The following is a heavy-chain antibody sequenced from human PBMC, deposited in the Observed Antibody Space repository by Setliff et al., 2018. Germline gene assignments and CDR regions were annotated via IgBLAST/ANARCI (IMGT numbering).Heavy chain of an antibody. CDR3: ARDGGEY. J-gene: IGHJ4*02. CDR1: GGSLSGYY. D-gene: IGHD3-16*01. CDR2: INHSGST. Sequence: PSETLSLTCAVYGGSLSGYYWSWIRQPPGKGLEWIGEINHSGSTNYNPSLKSRVTISVDTSKNQFSLKLSSVTAADTAVYYCARDGGEYWGQGTLVTVP. V-gene: IGHV4-34*01.